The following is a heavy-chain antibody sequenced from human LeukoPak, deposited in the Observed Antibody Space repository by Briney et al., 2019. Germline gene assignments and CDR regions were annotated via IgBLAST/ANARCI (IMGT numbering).Heavy chain of an antibody. D-gene: IGHD6-6*01. CDR3: ARGFPSTYSSSSWEFFQRYYFDY. Sequence: SETLSLTCTVSGYSISSGYYWGWIRQPPGKGLEWIGSIYHSGSTYYNPSLKSRVTISVDTSKNQFSLKLSSVTAADTAVYYCARGFPSTYSSSSWEFFQRYYFDYWGQGTLVTVSS. CDR1: GYSISSGYY. J-gene: IGHJ4*02. V-gene: IGHV4-38-2*02. CDR2: IYHSGST.